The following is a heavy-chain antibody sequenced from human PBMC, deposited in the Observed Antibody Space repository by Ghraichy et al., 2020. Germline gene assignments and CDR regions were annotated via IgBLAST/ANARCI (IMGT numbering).Heavy chain of an antibody. J-gene: IGHJ4*02. CDR3: ARVGYYGSGHSGY. Sequence: VGSLRLSCEASGFTFSDYWMNWVRQAPGKGLEWVANIKQDESEKYYVDSVKGRFTISRDNAKNSLYLQMNSLRAEDTAVYYCARVGYYGSGHSGYWGQGTLVTVSS. D-gene: IGHD3-10*01. CDR2: IKQDESEK. CDR1: GFTFSDYW. V-gene: IGHV3-7*01.